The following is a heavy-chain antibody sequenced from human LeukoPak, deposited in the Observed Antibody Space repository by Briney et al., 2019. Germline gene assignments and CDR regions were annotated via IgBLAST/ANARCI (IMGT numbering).Heavy chain of an antibody. CDR2: ISYDGSNQ. Sequence: GRSLRLSCAASGFTFSSYGMHWVRQAPGKGLEWVAVISYDGSNQYYADSVKGRFTISRDNSKDTLYLQMNSLRAEDTAVYYCAKDEQLLWFSMDVWGQGTTVTVSS. CDR1: GFTFSSYG. V-gene: IGHV3-30*18. D-gene: IGHD3-10*01. CDR3: AKDEQLLWFSMDV. J-gene: IGHJ6*02.